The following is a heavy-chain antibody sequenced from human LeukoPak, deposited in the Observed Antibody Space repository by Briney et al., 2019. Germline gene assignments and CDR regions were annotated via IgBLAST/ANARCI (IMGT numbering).Heavy chain of an antibody. D-gene: IGHD4-17*01. CDR1: GFTFSSYG. CDR3: AKTDYGDHADAFDI. Sequence: GGSLRLSCAASGFTFSSYGMHWVRQAPGKGLEWVAVISYDGSNKYYADSVKGRFTISRDNSKNTLYLQMNSLRAEDTAVYYCAKTDYGDHADAFDIWGQGTMVTVS. CDR2: ISYDGSNK. J-gene: IGHJ3*02. V-gene: IGHV3-30*18.